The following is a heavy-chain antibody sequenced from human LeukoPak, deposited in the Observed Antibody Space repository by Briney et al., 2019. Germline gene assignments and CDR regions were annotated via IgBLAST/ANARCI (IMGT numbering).Heavy chain of an antibody. CDR1: GGSFSGYY. J-gene: IGHJ5*02. CDR3: ARLKSLGYCSSTSCLNWFDP. D-gene: IGHD2-2*01. Sequence: SETLSLTCAVYGGSFSGYYWSWIRQPPGKGLEWIGEINHSGSTNYNPSLESRVTISVDTSKNQFSLKLSSVTAADTAVYYCARLKSLGYCSSTSCLNWFDPWGQGTLVTVSS. V-gene: IGHV4-34*01. CDR2: INHSGST.